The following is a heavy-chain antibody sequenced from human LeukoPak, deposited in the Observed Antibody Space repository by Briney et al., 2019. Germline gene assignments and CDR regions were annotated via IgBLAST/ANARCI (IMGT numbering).Heavy chain of an antibody. CDR1: GGTFSSYA. D-gene: IGHD4-17*01. Sequence: ASVKVSCMASGGTFSSYAISWVRQAPGQGLEWMGRIIPIFGTTNYAQKFQGRVTITTDESTSTAYMELSSLRSEDTAVYYCARQHDYGALSLDYWGQGTLVTVSS. V-gene: IGHV1-69*05. CDR2: IIPIFGTT. J-gene: IGHJ4*02. CDR3: ARQHDYGALSLDY.